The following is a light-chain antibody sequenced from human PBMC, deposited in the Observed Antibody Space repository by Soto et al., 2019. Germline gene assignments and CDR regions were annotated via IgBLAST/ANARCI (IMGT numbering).Light chain of an antibody. V-gene: IGKV1-27*01. J-gene: IGKJ4*01. Sequence: DIQMTQSPSSLSASVGDRVTLTCRASQAINNYLAWYQQKPGEVPKLLIYAASTLQSGVPSRFSGSGSGKDFTLTISSLQPEDVATYYCQKYNSAPTFDGGTKVEI. CDR1: QAINNY. CDR2: AAS. CDR3: QKYNSAPT.